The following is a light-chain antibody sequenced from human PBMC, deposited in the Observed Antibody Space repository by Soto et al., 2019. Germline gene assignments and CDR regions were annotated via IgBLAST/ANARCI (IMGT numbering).Light chain of an antibody. CDR2: DVS. Sequence: QSVLTQPASVSGSPGQSITISCTGTSSDVGGYNYVSWYQHHPGKAPKLMIYDVSNRPSGVSNRFSGSKSGNTASLTVSGLQAEDEADYYCSSYAGSNNFVFGTGTKVTGL. CDR3: SSYAGSNNFV. CDR1: SSDVGGYNY. J-gene: IGLJ1*01. V-gene: IGLV2-14*03.